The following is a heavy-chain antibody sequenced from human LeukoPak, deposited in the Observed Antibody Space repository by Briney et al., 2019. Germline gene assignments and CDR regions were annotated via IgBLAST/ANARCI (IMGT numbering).Heavy chain of an antibody. Sequence: ASVKVSCKASGYTFTGYYMHWVRQAPGQGLERMGWINPNSGGTNYAQKFQGRVTMTRDTSISTAYMELSRLRSDDTAVYYCARVYVCSGGSCYGNWFDPWGQGTLVTVTS. CDR1: GYTFTGYY. CDR2: INPNSGGT. D-gene: IGHD2-15*01. J-gene: IGHJ5*02. V-gene: IGHV1-2*02. CDR3: ARVYVCSGGSCYGNWFDP.